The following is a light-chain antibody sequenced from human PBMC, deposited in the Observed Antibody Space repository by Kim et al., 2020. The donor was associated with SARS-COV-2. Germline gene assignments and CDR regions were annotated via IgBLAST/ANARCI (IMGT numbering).Light chain of an antibody. J-gene: IGKJ4*01. CDR2: DTS. V-gene: IGKV3-11*01. Sequence: LSPGERATLSCRASQNSNSYLGWYQQKPGQAPRLLIYDTSNRATGIPARFSGSGSGTDFTLTISSLEPEDFAVYYCQQRRNWPLTFGGGTKVDIK. CDR1: QNSNSY. CDR3: QQRRNWPLT.